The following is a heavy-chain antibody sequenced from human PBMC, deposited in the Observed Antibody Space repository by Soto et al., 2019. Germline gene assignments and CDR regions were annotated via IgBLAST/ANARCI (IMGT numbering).Heavy chain of an antibody. J-gene: IGHJ6*02. D-gene: IGHD1-20*01. Sequence: ASVKVSCKASGGTFSSYAISWVRQAPGQGLEWMGGIIPIFGTANYAQKFQGRVTITADESTSTAYMELSSLRSEDTAVYYCARATSITGTTKYYSYGMDVWGQGTTVTVAS. CDR2: IIPIFGTA. CDR1: GGTFSSYA. V-gene: IGHV1-69*13. CDR3: ARATSITGTTKYYSYGMDV.